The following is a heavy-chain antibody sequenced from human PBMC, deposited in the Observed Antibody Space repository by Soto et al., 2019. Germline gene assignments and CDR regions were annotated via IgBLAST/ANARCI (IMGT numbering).Heavy chain of an antibody. D-gene: IGHD2-8*01. Sequence: QITLKESGPTLVKPTQTLTLTCTFSGFSLTXTXXXXGXXXXXXXKALEWLALIYWDDDKRYSPSLKSRLTITKDXXRNQVVLXXXXXXXXXTXTYYCTQKYRDFEMGYWGQGTLVTVSS. CDR3: TQKYRDFEMGY. CDR2: IYWDDDK. CDR1: GFSLTXTXXX. J-gene: IGHJ4*02. V-gene: IGHV2-5*02.